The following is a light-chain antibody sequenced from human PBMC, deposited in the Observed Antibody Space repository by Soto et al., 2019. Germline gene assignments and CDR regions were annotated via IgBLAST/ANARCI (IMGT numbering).Light chain of an antibody. CDR3: QQYGSSPLT. V-gene: IGKV3-20*01. CDR2: GAS. J-gene: IGKJ4*01. Sequence: EIVLTQSPGTLSLSPGERATLSCRASQSVSSSYLAWYQQKPGQAPRLLIYGASSRATGITDRFSGSGSGTDFTITISSLEPEDFAVYYCQQYGSSPLTFGGGTKVEIK. CDR1: QSVSSSY.